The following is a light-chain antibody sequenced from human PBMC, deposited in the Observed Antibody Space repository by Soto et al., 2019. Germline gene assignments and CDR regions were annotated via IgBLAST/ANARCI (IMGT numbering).Light chain of an antibody. CDR1: SRDIGGYDF. Sequence: QSVLTQPPSASGSPGQAVTISCTGTSRDIGGYDFVSWYQVRPGEAPQLIIYNVNGRPSGVPRRFSGSKSGNTASLTISGLQGEDEADYYCSAYTVSRTYVFGTGTKVTVL. V-gene: IGLV2-8*01. CDR3: SAYTVSRTYV. CDR2: NVN. J-gene: IGLJ1*01.